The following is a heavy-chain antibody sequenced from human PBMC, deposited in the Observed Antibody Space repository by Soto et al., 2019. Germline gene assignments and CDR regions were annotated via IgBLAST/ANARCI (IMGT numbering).Heavy chain of an antibody. CDR2: IIPIFGTA. V-gene: IGHV1-69*13. D-gene: IGHD3-3*01. Sequence: GASVKVSCKASGGTFSSYAISWVRQAPGQGLEWMGGIIPIFGTANYAQKFQGRVTITADESTSTAYMELSSLRSEDTAVYYCARPSPAPYHFWSGYHFDPWGQGTL. J-gene: IGHJ5*02. CDR3: ARPSPAPYHFWSGYHFDP. CDR1: GGTFSSYA.